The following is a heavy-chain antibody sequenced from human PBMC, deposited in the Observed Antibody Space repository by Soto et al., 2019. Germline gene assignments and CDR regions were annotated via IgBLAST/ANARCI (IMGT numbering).Heavy chain of an antibody. CDR2: INNANGNT. CDR3: AKHQNWNRGQYYYYRMDV. CDR1: GYTFTDYD. D-gene: IGHD3-22*01. V-gene: IGHV1-3*04. Sequence: VHLVQSGAEVKKPGASVKVSCKASGYTFTDYDMHWVRQAPGQSLEWVGWINNANGNTEYSKKFQDRVTITRDTSATTVYMELTSLRSEDTAVYYFAKHQNWNRGQYYYYRMDVWGQGTTVIVSS. J-gene: IGHJ6*02.